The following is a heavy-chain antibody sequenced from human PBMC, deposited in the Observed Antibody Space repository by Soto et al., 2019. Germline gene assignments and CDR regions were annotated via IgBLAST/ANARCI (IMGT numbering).Heavy chain of an antibody. CDR2: IWHDGSNK. CDR1: GFTFSNYV. Sequence: GGSLRLSCAASGFTFSNYVMHWVRQAPGKGLEWVALIWHDGSNKGYADSVKGRFTISRDNSKNTLNLQMNSLRVEDTAVYYCTRAAIRGELLDYWGQGTQVTVSS. V-gene: IGHV3-33*08. D-gene: IGHD1-26*01. J-gene: IGHJ4*02. CDR3: TRAAIRGELLDY.